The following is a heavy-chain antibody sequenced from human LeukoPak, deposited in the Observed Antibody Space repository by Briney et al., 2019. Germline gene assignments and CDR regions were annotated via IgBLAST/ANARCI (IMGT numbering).Heavy chain of an antibody. D-gene: IGHD1-26*01. CDR3: AKVGSERRLNGNVDY. CDR1: GFTFSSYA. V-gene: IGHV3-23*01. Sequence: GGSLRLSCAASGFTFSSYALSWVRQAPGKGLEWVSSITGSAGSTYYADSVKGRFSISRDNSKNTLYLQMSSLRAEDTAVYYCAKVGSERRLNGNVDYWGQGTLVTVSS. J-gene: IGHJ4*02. CDR2: ITGSAGST.